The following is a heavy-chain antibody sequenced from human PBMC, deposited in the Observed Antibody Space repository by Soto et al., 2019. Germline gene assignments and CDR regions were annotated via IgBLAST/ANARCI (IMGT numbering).Heavy chain of an antibody. CDR1: GYTLTELS. D-gene: IGHD6-19*01. V-gene: IGHV1-24*01. Sequence: ASVKVSCKVSGYTLTELSMHWVRQAPGKGLEWMGGFDPEDGETIYAQKFQGRVTMTEDTSTDTAYMELSSLRSEDTAVYYCATNSSRLATYYYYYGMDVWGQGTTVTVSS. J-gene: IGHJ6*02. CDR3: ATNSSRLATYYYYYGMDV. CDR2: FDPEDGET.